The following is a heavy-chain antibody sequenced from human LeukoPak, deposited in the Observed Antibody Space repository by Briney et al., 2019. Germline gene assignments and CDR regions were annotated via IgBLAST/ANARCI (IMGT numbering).Heavy chain of an antibody. V-gene: IGHV3-74*01. Sequence: GGSLRLSCAASGFTFSSYRMHWLRQVPGKGLVWVSRINCDGSNTNYADSVKGRFTISRDNAKNTMYVQMNSLRAEDTAVYYCLTGSVHAFYIRGGGTNVTVS. CDR2: INCDGSNT. CDR3: LTGSVHAFYI. CDR1: GFTFSSYR. D-gene: IGHD1-14*01. J-gene: IGHJ3*02.